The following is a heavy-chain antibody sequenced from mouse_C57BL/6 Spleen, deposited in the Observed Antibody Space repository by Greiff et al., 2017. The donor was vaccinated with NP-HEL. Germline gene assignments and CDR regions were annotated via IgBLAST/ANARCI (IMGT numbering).Heavy chain of an antibody. CDR2: INPNNGGT. J-gene: IGHJ3*01. V-gene: IGHV1-26*01. CDR1: GYTFTDYY. CDR3: ARWAIYYDYGGFAY. D-gene: IGHD2-4*01. Sequence: EVQLQQSGPELVKPGASVKISCKASGYTFTDYYMNWVKQSHGKSLEWIGDINPNNGGTSYNQKFKGKATLTVDTSSSTAYMELHSLTSEDSAVYYCARWAIYYDYGGFAYWGQGTLVTVSA.